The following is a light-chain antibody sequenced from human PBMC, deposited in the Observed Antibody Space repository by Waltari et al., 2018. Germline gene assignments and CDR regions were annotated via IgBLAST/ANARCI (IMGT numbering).Light chain of an antibody. CDR2: GAS. Sequence: EIVMTQSPVTLSVSPGERATLSCRASQGVSSNLAWYQQKPGQAPRLLIYGASTRATGIPPRFSGSGSGTDFTLTISSLQAEDVAVYYCQQYYSIPYTFGQGTKLEIK. CDR3: QQYYSIPYT. CDR1: QGVSSN. J-gene: IGKJ2*01. V-gene: IGKV3D-15*01.